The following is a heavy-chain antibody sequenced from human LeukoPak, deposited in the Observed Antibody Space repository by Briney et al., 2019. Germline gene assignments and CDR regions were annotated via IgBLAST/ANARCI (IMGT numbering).Heavy chain of an antibody. D-gene: IGHD6-13*01. CDR1: GGSIGSSY. Sequence: SETLSLTCTVSGGSIGSSYWSWIRQPPGKGLEWIGYIFYSGSTHYNPPLKSRVTMSVDTSKNQFSLKLSSVTAADTAAYYCARQVTAAAGTNWFDPWGQGTLVTVSS. CDR3: ARQVTAAAGTNWFDP. CDR2: IFYSGST. V-gene: IGHV4-59*08. J-gene: IGHJ5*02.